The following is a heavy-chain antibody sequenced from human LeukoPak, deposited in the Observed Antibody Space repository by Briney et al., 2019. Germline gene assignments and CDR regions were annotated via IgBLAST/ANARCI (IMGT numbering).Heavy chain of an antibody. J-gene: IGHJ4*02. CDR2: ISAYNGNT. Sequence: ASVKVSCKASGYTFTSYGISWVRQAPGQGLEWMGWISAYNGNTNYAQKLQGRVTMITDTSTSTAYMELRSLRSDDTAVYYCARNGAFRCSSTSCLYYFDYWGQGTLVTVSS. CDR1: GYTFTSYG. V-gene: IGHV1-18*01. CDR3: ARNGAFRCSSTSCLYYFDY. D-gene: IGHD2-2*01.